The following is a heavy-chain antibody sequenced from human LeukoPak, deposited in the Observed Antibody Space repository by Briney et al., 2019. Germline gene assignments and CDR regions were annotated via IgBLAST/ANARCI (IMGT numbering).Heavy chain of an antibody. V-gene: IGHV3-48*03. CDR2: ITSSDNTT. CDR1: GFTFSSYE. J-gene: IGHJ4*02. CDR3: AKDRGDILTGSFDY. Sequence: GGSLRLSCVASGFTFSSYEMNWVRQAPGKGLEWLSYITSSDNTTHYADSVKGRFTISRDNAKNSLYLQMNSLRAEDMALYYCAKDRGDILTGSFDYWGQGTLVTVSS. D-gene: IGHD3-9*01.